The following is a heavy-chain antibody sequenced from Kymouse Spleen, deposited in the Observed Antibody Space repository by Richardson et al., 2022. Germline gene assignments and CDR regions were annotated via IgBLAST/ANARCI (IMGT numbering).Heavy chain of an antibody. CDR2: TYYRSKWYN. CDR1: GDSVSSNSAA. J-gene: IGHJ5*02. D-gene: IGHD3-10*01. Sequence: QVQLQQSGPGLVKPSQTLSLTCAISGDSVSSNSAAWNWIRQSPSRGLEWLGRTYYRSKWYNDYAVSVKSRITINPDTSKNQFSLQLNSVTPEDTAVYYCARGIAASMVRGVIITGNWFDPWGQGTLVTVSS. V-gene: IGHV6-1*01. CDR3: ARGIAASMVRGVIITGNWFDP.